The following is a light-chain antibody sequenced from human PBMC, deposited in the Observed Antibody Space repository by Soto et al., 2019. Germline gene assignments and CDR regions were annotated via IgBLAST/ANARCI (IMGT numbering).Light chain of an antibody. J-gene: IGKJ1*01. Sequence: DIQMTQSHSTLSASVGDRVTITCRASQSISSWLAWYQQKPGKAPKLLIYKASSLESGVPSRFSGSGSGTEFTLTISSLQPDDFATYYCQQYNSYSVTFGQGTKAEIK. CDR3: QQYNSYSVT. V-gene: IGKV1-5*03. CDR1: QSISSW. CDR2: KAS.